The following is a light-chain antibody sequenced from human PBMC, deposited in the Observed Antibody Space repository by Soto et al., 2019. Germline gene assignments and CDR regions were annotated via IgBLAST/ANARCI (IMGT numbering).Light chain of an antibody. CDR1: QSVSSSY. J-gene: IGKJ1*01. CDR2: GAS. Sequence: ENVLTQSPGTLSLSPGERTTLSRRASQSVSSSYLAWYQQKPGQAPRLLIYGASNRATGIPDRFSGSGSGTDFTLTISRLEPEDFAVYYCQQYGSSPRTFGQGTKVDIK. V-gene: IGKV3-20*01. CDR3: QQYGSSPRT.